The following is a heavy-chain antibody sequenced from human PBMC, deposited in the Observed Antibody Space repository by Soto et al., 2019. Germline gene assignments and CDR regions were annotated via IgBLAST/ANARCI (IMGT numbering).Heavy chain of an antibody. V-gene: IGHV4-59*01. J-gene: IGHJ5*02. CDR1: GGSISSYY. D-gene: IGHD3-3*01. CDR2: MYNTGST. Sequence: PSETLSLTCTVSGGSISSYYWSWIRQPPGKGLEWIGYMYNTGSTIYNPSLKSRVTISVDTSKNQFSLKLNSVTAADTAVYYCARHDFGVVNNWFDPWGQGTLVTVPQ. CDR3: ARHDFGVVNNWFDP.